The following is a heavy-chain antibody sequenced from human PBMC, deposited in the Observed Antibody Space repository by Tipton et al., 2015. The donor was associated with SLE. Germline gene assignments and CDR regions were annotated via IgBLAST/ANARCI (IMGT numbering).Heavy chain of an antibody. CDR3: AKDPGFWTLTPFDY. V-gene: IGHV3-21*01. D-gene: IGHD3/OR15-3a*01. Sequence: SLRLSCAASGFTFSSYSMNWVRQAPGKGLEWVSSISSSSSYIYYADSVKGRFTISRDNAKNSLYLQMNSLRAEDTAVYYCAKDPGFWTLTPFDYWGQGTLVTVSS. CDR2: ISSSSSYI. J-gene: IGHJ4*02. CDR1: GFTFSSYS.